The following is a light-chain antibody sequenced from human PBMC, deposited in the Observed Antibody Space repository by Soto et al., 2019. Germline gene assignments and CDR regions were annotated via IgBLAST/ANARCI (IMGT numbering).Light chain of an antibody. J-gene: IGLJ2*01. CDR3: TSYTTRSTSVV. V-gene: IGLV2-14*01. CDR2: GVT. Sequence: QSALTQPASVSGSPGQSITISCTGTDSDVGGYNYVSWYQQHPGKAPKLYIYGVTNRPSGVSNRFSGSKSGNTASLTIYGLQAEYEADSSCTSYTTRSTSVVLGGGTKLTVL. CDR1: DSDVGGYNY.